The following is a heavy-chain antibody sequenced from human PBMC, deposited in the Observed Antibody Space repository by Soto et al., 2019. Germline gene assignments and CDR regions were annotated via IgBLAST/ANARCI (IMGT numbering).Heavy chain of an antibody. CDR1: GFILSNYT. V-gene: IGHV3-21*04. J-gene: IGHJ6*02. Sequence: PGGSLRLSCAASGFILSNYTMNWVRQAPGKGLEWVSSISGSSSYIYYADSVKGRFTISRDNAKNSLYLQMNSLRAEDTAVYYCARPSNWNDPNYYYGMDVWGQGTTVTVSS. CDR2: ISGSSSYI. D-gene: IGHD1-20*01. CDR3: ARPSNWNDPNYYYGMDV.